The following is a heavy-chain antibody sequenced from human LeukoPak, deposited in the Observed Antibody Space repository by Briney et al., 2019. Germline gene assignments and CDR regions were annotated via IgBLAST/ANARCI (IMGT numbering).Heavy chain of an antibody. CDR1: GFTFSDYH. CDR2: ISSSGSAK. V-gene: IGHV3-11*04. CDR3: ASGSGH. Sequence: GGSLRLSCAASGFTFSDYHMSWVRQAPGKGLEWVSHISSSGSAKYYADSVKGRFTISRDNAKNSLYLQMNSLRDEDTAVFYCASGSGHWGQGTLVTVSS. D-gene: IGHD2-2*03. J-gene: IGHJ4*02.